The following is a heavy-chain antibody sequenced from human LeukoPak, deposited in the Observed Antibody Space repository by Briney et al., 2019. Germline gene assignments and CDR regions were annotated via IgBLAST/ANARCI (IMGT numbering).Heavy chain of an antibody. CDR3: ARGGTFGVDISDY. CDR1: GFTFSSYE. Sequence: GRSLRLSCAASGFTFSSYEMNWVRQAPGKGLESVSYISSSGSTIYYADSVKGRFTISRDNAKNSLYLQMSSLRAEDTAVYYCARGGTFGVDISDYWGQGTVVTVSS. V-gene: IGHV3-48*03. J-gene: IGHJ4*02. CDR2: ISSSGSTI. D-gene: IGHD3-3*01.